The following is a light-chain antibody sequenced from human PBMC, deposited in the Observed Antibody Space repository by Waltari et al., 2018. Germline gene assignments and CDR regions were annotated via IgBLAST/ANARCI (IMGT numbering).Light chain of an antibody. CDR3: QQRSNWPRVT. CDR1: QSVSSY. V-gene: IGKV3-11*01. J-gene: IGKJ3*01. CDR2: DAS. Sequence: EIVLTQSPATPSLSPGERATLSCRASQSVSSYLAWYQQKPGQAPRLLIYDASNRATGIPARFSGSGSGTDFTLTISSLEPEDVAVYYCQQRSNWPRVTFGPGTKVDIK.